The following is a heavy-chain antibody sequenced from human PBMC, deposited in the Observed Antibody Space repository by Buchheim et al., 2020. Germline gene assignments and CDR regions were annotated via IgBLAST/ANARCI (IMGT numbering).Heavy chain of an antibody. D-gene: IGHD3/OR15-3a*01. CDR2: IYGNDDP. CDR3: ARDTSSPARADW. J-gene: IGHJ4*02. CDR1: GFSVSSNY. V-gene: IGHV3-66*01. Sequence: EAQLVESGGGLVQPGGSLRLSCAASGFSVSSNYMNWVRQPPGKGLEWVSLIYGNDDPKYTDSAKGRFTISRDDSQNIVFLQMNRLTVEDTAVYYCARDTSSPARADWWGRGTL.